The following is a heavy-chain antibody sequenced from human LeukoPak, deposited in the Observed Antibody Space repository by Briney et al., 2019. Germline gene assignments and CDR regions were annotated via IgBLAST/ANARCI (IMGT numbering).Heavy chain of an antibody. J-gene: IGHJ5*02. V-gene: IGHV3-23*01. CDR2: ISGSGGSA. CDR1: GFTFNNYA. Sequence: GGSLRLSCAASGFTFNNYAMSWVRQAPGKGPEWLSAISGSGGSATDADSVKGRFTTSRDNSKSTLYLQMNSLRAEDTAIYYCAKIFHTDGYYLGEHLFDAWGQGTLVTVSS. CDR3: AKIFHTDGYYLGEHLFDA. D-gene: IGHD3-22*01.